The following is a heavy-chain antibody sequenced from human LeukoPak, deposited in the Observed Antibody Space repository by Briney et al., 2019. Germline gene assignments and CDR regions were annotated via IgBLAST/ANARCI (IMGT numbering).Heavy chain of an antibody. CDR3: ARHEEEDGYNAKTFDY. J-gene: IGHJ4*02. Sequence: SETLSLTCTVSGGSISSSGNFWGWVRQPPGRGLEWIASTYYSRNPYYNPSLKSRVTISVDTSKNQFSLKLSSVTAADTAVYYCARHEEEDGYNAKTFDYWGQGTLVTVSS. CDR1: GGSISSSGNF. V-gene: IGHV4-39*01. D-gene: IGHD5-24*01. CDR2: TYYSRNP.